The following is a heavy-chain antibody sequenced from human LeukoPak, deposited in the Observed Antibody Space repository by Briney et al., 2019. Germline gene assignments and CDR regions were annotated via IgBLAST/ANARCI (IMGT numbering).Heavy chain of an antibody. J-gene: IGHJ6*03. V-gene: IGHV3-23*01. Sequence: GGSLRLSCAASGFTFSSFAMNWVRQAPGKGLEWVSIISGSGDTTHYTDSVKGRFTISRDNAKKSLYLQMNSLRAEDTAVYYCAKDKSWYGSYYYYYYMDVWGKGTTVTVSS. D-gene: IGHD6-13*01. CDR3: AKDKSWYGSYYYYYYMDV. CDR1: GFTFSSFA. CDR2: ISGSGDTT.